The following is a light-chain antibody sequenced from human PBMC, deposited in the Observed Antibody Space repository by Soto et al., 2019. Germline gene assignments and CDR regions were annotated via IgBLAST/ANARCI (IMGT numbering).Light chain of an antibody. J-gene: IGKJ4*01. CDR3: HQYSTSPLT. CDR2: GAS. CDR1: QSVNNNY. V-gene: IGKV3-20*01. Sequence: EIVLTQSPGTLSWSPGEGATLSCRASQSVNNNYLAWYQQKPGQAPRLLIYGASKRATGIPGRFSGSGSGTDFTLTISRLEPEDFAVYYCHQYSTSPLTFGGGTKVDIK.